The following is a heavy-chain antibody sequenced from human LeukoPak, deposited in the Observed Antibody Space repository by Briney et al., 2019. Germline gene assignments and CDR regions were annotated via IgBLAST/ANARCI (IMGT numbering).Heavy chain of an antibody. CDR1: GGSISSSY. Sequence: PSETLSLTCTVSGGSISSSYWSWIRQPPGKGLEWLGYIYYTGSTKYNPSLKSRVTMSLDTSKNQFSLELSSVTAADTAVYYCARIGLNSYGFKGLDYWGQGTLVTVSS. J-gene: IGHJ4*02. CDR3: ARIGLNSYGFKGLDY. D-gene: IGHD5-18*01. CDR2: IYYTGST. V-gene: IGHV4-59*01.